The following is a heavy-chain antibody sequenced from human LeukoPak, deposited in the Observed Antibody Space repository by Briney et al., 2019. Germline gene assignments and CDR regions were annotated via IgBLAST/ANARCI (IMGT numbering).Heavy chain of an antibody. CDR1: TFAFGGYW. CDR2: IDSAGGRI. D-gene: IGHD3-10*01. J-gene: IGHJ4*02. CDR3: VADRGNWSGGDF. Sequence: GGSLRLSCAGSTFAFGGYWIHWVRQLPGKGLAWVSRIDSAGGRIQWADSVKGRFTISRDNAKSTVYLQMNSLRPEDSAVYYCVADRGNWSGGDFWGRGTLVIVSS. V-gene: IGHV3-74*01.